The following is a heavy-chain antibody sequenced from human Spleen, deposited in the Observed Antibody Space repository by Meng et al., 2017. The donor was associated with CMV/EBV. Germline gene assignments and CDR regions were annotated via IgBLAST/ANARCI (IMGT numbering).Heavy chain of an antibody. Sequence: GQPQASGPGLVEPSQTLSLTCTVSGGSMSSGNYYWSWIRQPPGKGLEWIGYIHHSGSAYYNPSLKSRVTISVDTSNNQFSLKLSSVTAADTAVYYCARVWSYSVAVAGYFDYWGQGTLVTVSS. J-gene: IGHJ4*02. CDR3: ARVWSYSVAVAGYFDY. CDR1: GGSMSSGNYY. D-gene: IGHD6-19*01. V-gene: IGHV4-30-4*01. CDR2: IHHSGSA.